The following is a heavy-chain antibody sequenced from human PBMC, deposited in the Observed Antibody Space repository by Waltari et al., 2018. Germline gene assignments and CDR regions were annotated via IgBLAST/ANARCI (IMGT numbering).Heavy chain of an antibody. Sequence: EVELLESGGGLVQPGGTLRLSCAASGFTFNTFDMSWVRQAPGKGLEWVSAISGSGGTTYYADSVKGRFTISRDNSRNVLYLQMNTLSAEDTAVYYCAKDRCTDGQCYTYFDYWGQGALITVSS. D-gene: IGHD2-8*01. CDR2: ISGSGGTT. CDR1: GFTFNTFD. V-gene: IGHV3-23*01. J-gene: IGHJ4*02. CDR3: AKDRCTDGQCYTYFDY.